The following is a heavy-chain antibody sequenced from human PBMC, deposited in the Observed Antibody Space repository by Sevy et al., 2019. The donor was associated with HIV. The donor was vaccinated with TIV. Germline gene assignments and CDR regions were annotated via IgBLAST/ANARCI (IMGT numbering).Heavy chain of an antibody. D-gene: IGHD6-6*01. J-gene: IGHJ4*02. CDR2: INPSGGST. CDR1: GYTFTSYY. Sequence: ASVKVSCKASGYTFTSYYMHWVRQAPGQGLEWMGIINPSGGSTSYAQKFQGRVTMTRDTSTSTVYMELSSLRSEDTAVYYCAREGPTKLAARPRQAFDYWGQGTLVTVSS. CDR3: AREGPTKLAARPRQAFDY. V-gene: IGHV1-46*01.